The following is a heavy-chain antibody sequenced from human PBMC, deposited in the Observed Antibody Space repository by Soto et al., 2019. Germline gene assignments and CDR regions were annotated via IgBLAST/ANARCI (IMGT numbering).Heavy chain of an antibody. V-gene: IGHV3-23*01. J-gene: IGHJ6*03. CDR3: AKGRGYCSSTSCYYYYYMDV. D-gene: IGHD2-2*01. CDR2: ISGSGGST. CDR1: GFTFSSYA. Sequence: GGSLRLSCAASGFTFSSYAMSWVRQAPGKGLEWVSAISGSGGSTYYADSVKGRFTISRDNSKNTLYLQMNSLRAEDTAVYYCAKGRGYCSSTSCYYYYYMDVWGKGTTVTVSS.